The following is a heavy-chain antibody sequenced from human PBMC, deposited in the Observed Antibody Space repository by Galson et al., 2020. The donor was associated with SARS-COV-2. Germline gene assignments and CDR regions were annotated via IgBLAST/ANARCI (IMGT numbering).Heavy chain of an antibody. D-gene: IGHD1-26*01. V-gene: IGHV3-7*01. CDR3: VRHKWDD. J-gene: IGHJ4*02. Sequence: GGSLRLSCRASGFTFNNYWMNWVRQAPGKGLEWVASIKDDGNEKYYVDSVKGRYTISRDSAQTSFYLHMSSLRVEDTAMYYCVRHKWDDWGQGTLVTVSS. CDR1: GFTFNNYW. CDR2: IKDDGNEK.